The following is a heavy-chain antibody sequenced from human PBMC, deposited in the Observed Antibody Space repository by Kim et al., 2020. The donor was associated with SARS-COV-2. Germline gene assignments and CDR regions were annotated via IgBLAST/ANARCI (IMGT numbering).Heavy chain of an antibody. CDR3: ARTNNIVVVTGPQNPDAFDI. V-gene: IGHV5-51*01. D-gene: IGHD2-21*02. CDR1: GYSFTSYW. CDR2: IYPGDSDT. J-gene: IGHJ3*02. Sequence: GESLKISCKGSGYSFTSYWIGWVRQMPGKGLEWMGIIYPGDSDTRYSPSFQGQVTISADKSISTAYLQWSSLKASDTAMYYCARTNNIVVVTGPQNPDAFDIWGQGTMVTVSS.